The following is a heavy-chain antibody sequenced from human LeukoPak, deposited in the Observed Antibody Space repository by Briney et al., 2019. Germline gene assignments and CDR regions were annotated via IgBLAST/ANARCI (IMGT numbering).Heavy chain of an antibody. Sequence: GGSLRLSCAASGFTFDDYAMHWVRQAPGKGLEWVSLISWDGGTTYYADSVKGRFTISRDNSKNSLYLQVNSLRAEDTALYYCAKGLYGQYDFWSGYSGPIDYWGQGTLVTVSS. CDR3: AKGLYGQYDFWSGYSGPIDY. J-gene: IGHJ4*02. CDR2: ISWDGGTT. D-gene: IGHD3-3*01. CDR1: GFTFDDYA. V-gene: IGHV3-43D*03.